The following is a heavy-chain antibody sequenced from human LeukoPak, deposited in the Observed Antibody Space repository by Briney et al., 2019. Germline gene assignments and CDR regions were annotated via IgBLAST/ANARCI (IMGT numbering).Heavy chain of an antibody. J-gene: IGHJ3*02. D-gene: IGHD6-19*01. CDR3: AKDPPLYSSGWYSAPPLDI. CDR2: ISGSGGST. CDR1: GFTFSSYA. V-gene: IGHV3-23*01. Sequence: PGGSLRLSCAASGFTFSSYAMSWVRQAPGNGLEWVSAISGSGGSTYYADSVKGRFTISRDNSKNTLYLQMNSLRAEDTAVYYCAKDPPLYSSGWYSAPPLDIWGQGTMVTVSS.